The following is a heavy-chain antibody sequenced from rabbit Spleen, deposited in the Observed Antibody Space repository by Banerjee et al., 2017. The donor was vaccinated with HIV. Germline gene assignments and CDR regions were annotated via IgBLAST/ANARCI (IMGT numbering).Heavy chain of an antibody. CDR3: ARDGAGGSYFAL. J-gene: IGHJ4*01. D-gene: IGHD8-1*01. V-gene: IGHV1S47*01. CDR1: GIDLMSIA. CDR2: IYPVFGIT. Sequence: QEQLEESGGGLVKPEGSLTLTCKASGIDLMSIAMSWVRQAPGKGLEWIGDIYPVFGITNYANWVKGRFTISSDNAQNTVDLQMNSLTPADTATYFCARDGAGGSYFALWGPGTLVTVS.